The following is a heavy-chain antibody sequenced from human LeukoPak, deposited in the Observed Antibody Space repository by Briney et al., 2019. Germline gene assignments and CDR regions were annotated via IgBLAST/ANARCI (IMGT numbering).Heavy chain of an antibody. D-gene: IGHD6-19*01. CDR3: AKGHGAWYYDY. J-gene: IGHJ4*02. CDR2: IGGGGDST. V-gene: IGHV3-23*01. CDR1: GITFSNYA. Sequence: GGSLRLSCAVSGITFSNYAMSWVRQAPGKGLEWVSVIGGGGDSTYYADSVKGRFTISRDNSMNTLYLQMNSLRAEDTAVYYCAKGHGAWYYDYWGQGTLVTVSS.